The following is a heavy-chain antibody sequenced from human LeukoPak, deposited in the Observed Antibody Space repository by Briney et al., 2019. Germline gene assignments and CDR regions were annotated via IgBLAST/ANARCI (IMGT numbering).Heavy chain of an antibody. V-gene: IGHV3-23*01. D-gene: IGHD6-13*01. CDR3: AKVGQQLAELSFDY. J-gene: IGHJ4*02. CDR1: GFTFRSYG. CDR2: ISGSGGST. Sequence: GGSLRLSCAASGFTFRSYGMSWVRQAPGKGLEWVPAISGSGGSTYYADSVKGRFTISRDNSNNTLYLQMNSLRAVDTAVYYCAKVGQQLAELSFDYWGQGTLVTVSS.